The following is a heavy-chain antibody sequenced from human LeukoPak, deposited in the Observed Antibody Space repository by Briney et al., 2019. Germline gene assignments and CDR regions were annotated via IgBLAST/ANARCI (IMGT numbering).Heavy chain of an antibody. Sequence: ASVKVSCKASGYTFTSYGISWVRQAPGQGLEWMGWISAYNGNTNYAQKLQGRVTMTTDTSTSTAYMELRSLRSDDTAVYYCARALRLGSSWSIRLGYWGQGTLVTVSS. CDR2: ISAYNGNT. D-gene: IGHD6-13*01. V-gene: IGHV1-18*01. J-gene: IGHJ4*02. CDR1: GYTFTSYG. CDR3: ARALRLGSSWSIRLGY.